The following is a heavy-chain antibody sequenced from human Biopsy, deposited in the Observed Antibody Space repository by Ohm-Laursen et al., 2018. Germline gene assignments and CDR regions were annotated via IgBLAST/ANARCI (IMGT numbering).Heavy chain of an antibody. CDR1: GYTFTNYG. J-gene: IGHJ3*02. CDR3: ARGGTPVVVPTAVLHSFDI. Sequence: ASVKVSCKVSGYTFTNYGISWVRQAPGQGLEWMGWVSPYNGDTDYAQKLQGRVTMTTDTSTSTAYMDLRSLRSDDTAVYYCARGGTPVVVPTAVLHSFDIWGQGTMVTVSS. CDR2: VSPYNGDT. D-gene: IGHD2-2*01. V-gene: IGHV1-18*01.